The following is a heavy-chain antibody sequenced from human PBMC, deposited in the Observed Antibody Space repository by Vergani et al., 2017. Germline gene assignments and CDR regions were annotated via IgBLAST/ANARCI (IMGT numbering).Heavy chain of an antibody. CDR3: AREPPLTGFFDY. V-gene: IGHV1-46*03. J-gene: IGHJ4*02. Sequence: QVQLVQSGAEVGKPGASVKISCKASGYTFTAYYIHWVRQAPEQGLEWVGVISPDGFSTFYAQKFQGRVTITRGTSTSTVYVEVTSLRSDDTTVYYCAREPPLTGFFDYWGQGTHVTVSS. CDR2: ISPDGFST. D-gene: IGHD3-9*01. CDR1: GYTFTAYY.